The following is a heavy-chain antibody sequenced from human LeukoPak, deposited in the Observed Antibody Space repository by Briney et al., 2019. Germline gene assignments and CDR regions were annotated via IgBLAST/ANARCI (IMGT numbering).Heavy chain of an antibody. CDR2: INHSGST. CDR1: GGSFSGYY. D-gene: IGHD5-12*01. J-gene: IGHJ4*02. CDR3: ARPGVATFIDY. V-gene: IGHV4-34*01. Sequence: SETLSLTCAVYGGSFSGYYWSWIRQPPGKGLEWIGEINHSGSTNYNPSLKSRVTISVDTSKNQFSLKLSSVTAADTAVYYCARPGVATFIDYGAREPWSPSPQ.